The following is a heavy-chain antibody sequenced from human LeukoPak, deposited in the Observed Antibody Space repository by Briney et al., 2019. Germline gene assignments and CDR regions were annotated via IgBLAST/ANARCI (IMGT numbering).Heavy chain of an antibody. CDR2: IESDGGRT. J-gene: IGHJ4*02. CDR3: ARVGHCRSTACFIDY. D-gene: IGHD2-2*01. Sequence: PGGSLRLSCAASGLTFSHYWMHWVRQAPGKGLVWVSRIESDGGRTDYADSLKGRFTISRDNAKNTLYLEMNSLRAEDTAVYYCARVGHCRSTACFIDYWGQGTLVTVSS. V-gene: IGHV3-74*01. CDR1: GLTFSHYW.